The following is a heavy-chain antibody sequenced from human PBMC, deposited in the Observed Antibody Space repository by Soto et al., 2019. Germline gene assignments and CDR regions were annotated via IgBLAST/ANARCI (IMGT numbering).Heavy chain of an antibody. Sequence: RVSSRPSGYTSIAYGISWWEQAPEQGLGGMGWISAYNGNTNYAQKLQGRVTMTNDTSTSTAYMELRRLRSDDTAVYYCANGYWSGGSCYSRPSNDYWGQGTLVTVSS. J-gene: IGHJ4*02. CDR1: GYTSIAYG. V-gene: IGHV1-18*01. CDR2: ISAYNGNT. CDR3: ANGYWSGGSCYSRPSNDY. D-gene: IGHD2-15*01.